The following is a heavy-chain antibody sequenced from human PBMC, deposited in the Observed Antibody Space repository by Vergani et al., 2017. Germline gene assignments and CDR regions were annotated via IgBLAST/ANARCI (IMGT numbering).Heavy chain of an antibody. V-gene: IGHV1-69*02. J-gene: IGHJ6*02. CDR3: ARHQSITMVRGVVYCIDV. D-gene: IGHD3-10*01. Sequence: QVQLVQSGAEVKKPGSSVKVSCKASGGTFSSYTISWVRQAPGQGLECMGRIIPILGIANYAQKFQGRVTITEDQSTSTAYMELSSLRSEDTAVYYCARHQSITMVRGVVYCIDVWGQGSTVTV. CDR2: IIPILGIA. CDR1: GGTFSSYT.